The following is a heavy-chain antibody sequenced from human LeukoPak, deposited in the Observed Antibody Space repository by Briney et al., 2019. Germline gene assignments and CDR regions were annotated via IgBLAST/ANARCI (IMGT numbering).Heavy chain of an antibody. J-gene: IGHJ4*02. D-gene: IGHD3-10*01. CDR2: IWYDGSNK. V-gene: IGHV3-30*01. CDR3: AREQYYFGSGTHFDY. Sequence: GRSLRLSCAASGFTFSSYAMHWVRQAPGKGLEWVAVIWYDGSNKYYADSVKGRFTISRDNSKNTLYLQMNSLRAEDTAVYYCAREQYYFGSGTHFDYWGQGTLVTVSS. CDR1: GFTFSSYA.